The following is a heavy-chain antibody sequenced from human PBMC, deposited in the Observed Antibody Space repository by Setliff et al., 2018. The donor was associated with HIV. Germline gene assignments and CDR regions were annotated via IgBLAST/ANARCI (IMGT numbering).Heavy chain of an antibody. D-gene: IGHD4-17*01. CDR3: ARAAAGNTGPFDL. Sequence: SETLSLTCTVSDSGTYYWSWIRQPAGKGLEWIGRVSSRGDTNYNPSLKSRVTMSVDTSKNQFSLELTSVTASDTAVYYCARAAAGNTGPFDLWGQGSPVTVS. CDR2: VSSRGDT. V-gene: IGHV4-4*07. J-gene: IGHJ4*02. CDR1: DSGTYY.